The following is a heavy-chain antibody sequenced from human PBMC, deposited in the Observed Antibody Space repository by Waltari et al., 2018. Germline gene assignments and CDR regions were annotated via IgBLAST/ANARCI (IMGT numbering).Heavy chain of an antibody. CDR2: MNPNSGNT. CDR3: AREVPYYYDSSGDAFDI. CDR1: GYSFHSYD. J-gene: IGHJ3*02. D-gene: IGHD3-22*01. V-gene: IGHV1-8*01. Sequence: QVQLVQSGAEVKKPGASVQVSCKASGYSFHSYDLTWVRPATGQGLEWMGWMNPNSGNTGYAQKCQGRVTMTRNTSISTAYMELSSLRSEDTAVYYCAREVPYYYDSSGDAFDIWGQGTMVTGSS.